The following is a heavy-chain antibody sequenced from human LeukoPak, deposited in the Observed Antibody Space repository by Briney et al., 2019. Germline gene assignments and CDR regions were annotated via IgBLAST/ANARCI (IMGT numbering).Heavy chain of an antibody. V-gene: IGHV3-30-3*01. CDR1: GFTFSSYA. CDR3: ARVVRDGYNTRLCYFDY. D-gene: IGHD5-24*01. J-gene: IGHJ4*02. CDR2: ISYDGSNK. Sequence: PGRSLRLSCAASGFTFSSYAMHWVRQAPGKGLEWVAVISYDGSNKYYADSVKGRFTISRDNSKNTLYLQMNSLRAEDTAVYYCARVVRDGYNTRLCYFDYWGQGTLVTVSS.